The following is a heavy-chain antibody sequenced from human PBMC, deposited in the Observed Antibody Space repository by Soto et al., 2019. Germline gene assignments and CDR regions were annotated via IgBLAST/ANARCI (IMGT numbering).Heavy chain of an antibody. J-gene: IGHJ6*02. CDR1: GYTFTSYG. CDR2: ISAYNGNT. D-gene: IGHD1-1*01. Sequence: QVQLVQSGAEVKKPGASVKVSCKASGYTFTSYGISWVRQAPGQGLEWMGWISAYNGNTNYAQKLQGRVTMTTDTSTSTAYRELRSLRSDDTAVYYCVGELERSEDDYYGMDVWGQGTTVTVSS. CDR3: VGELERSEDDYYGMDV. V-gene: IGHV1-18*01.